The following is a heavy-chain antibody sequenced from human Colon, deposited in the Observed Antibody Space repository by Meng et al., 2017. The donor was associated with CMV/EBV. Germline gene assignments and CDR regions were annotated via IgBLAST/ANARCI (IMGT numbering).Heavy chain of an antibody. D-gene: IGHD2-2*01. J-gene: IGHJ4*02. V-gene: IGHV3-21*01. Sequence: GESLKISCEASGFDFSTYNMNWVRQAPGKGPEWVASISISSGYIYYADSLKGRFTISRDNAKSSLYLQMNSLTAEDTAVYYCVRDRKDLTVLSPATTYFEYWGQGTLVTVSS. CDR1: GFDFSTYN. CDR3: VRDRKDLTVLSPATTYFEY. CDR2: ISISSGYI.